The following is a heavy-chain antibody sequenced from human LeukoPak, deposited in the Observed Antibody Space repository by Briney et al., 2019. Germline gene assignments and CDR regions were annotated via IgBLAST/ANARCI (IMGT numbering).Heavy chain of an antibody. CDR1: GFTFSSYS. CDR3: AKDRAADSYGSEFDY. D-gene: IGHD5-18*01. V-gene: IGHV3-48*01. J-gene: IGHJ4*02. Sequence: PGGSLRLSCAASGFTFSSYSMNWVRQAPGKGLEWVSYISSSSSTIYYADSVKGRFTISRDNSKNTLYLQMNSLRAEDTAVYYCAKDRAADSYGSEFDYWGQGTLVTVSS. CDR2: ISSSSSTI.